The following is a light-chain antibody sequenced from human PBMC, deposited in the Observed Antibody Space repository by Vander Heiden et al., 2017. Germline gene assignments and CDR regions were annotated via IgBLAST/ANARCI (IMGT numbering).Light chain of an antibody. V-gene: IGKV1-39*01. CDR1: HFMSTY. CDR2: DAS. CDR3: QQTYTVPVT. J-gene: IGKJ4*01. Sequence: DILVPQSPLSLRASVGDSVTISCRASHFMSTYLKWFQQTPGRAPKLLNYDASRLQAGVPSRFTGSGSGQDFSLTITSLQPEDVATYYCQQTYTVPVTFGGGTRVE.